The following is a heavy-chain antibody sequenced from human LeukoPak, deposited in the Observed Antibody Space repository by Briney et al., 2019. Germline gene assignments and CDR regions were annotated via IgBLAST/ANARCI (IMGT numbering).Heavy chain of an antibody. D-gene: IGHD3-9*01. V-gene: IGHV3-30*04. CDR1: GFTFSSYA. J-gene: IGHJ5*02. Sequence: LRLSCAASGFTFSSYAMHWVRQALGKGLEWVAVISYDGSNKYYADSVKGRFTISRDNSKNTLYLQMNSLRAEDTAVYYCARSHYDILTGYYPHWFDPWGQGTLVTVSS. CDR3: ARSHYDILTGYYPHWFDP. CDR2: ISYDGSNK.